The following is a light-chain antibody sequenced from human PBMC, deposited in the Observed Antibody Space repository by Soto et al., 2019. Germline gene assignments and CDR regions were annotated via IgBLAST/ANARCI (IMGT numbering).Light chain of an antibody. CDR1: QSISSW. V-gene: IGKV1-5*03. J-gene: IGKJ1*01. CDR2: KAS. Sequence: DIPMTQSPSTLSASVGDRVTITCRASQSISSWLAWYQQKPGQAPKLLIYKASTLQSGVPSRFSGSGSGTEFTLAISSLQHDDSATYYCQQYNDNWTFGQGTKVEIK. CDR3: QQYNDNWT.